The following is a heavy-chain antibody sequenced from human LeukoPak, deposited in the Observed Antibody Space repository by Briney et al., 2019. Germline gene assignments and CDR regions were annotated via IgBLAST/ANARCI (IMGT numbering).Heavy chain of an antibody. CDR1: GFTFSSYT. J-gene: IGHJ4*02. CDR2: ISSSSSYI. Sequence: GGSLRLSCAASGFTFSSYTMNWVRQAPGKGLEWVSSISSSSSYIYYADSLKGRFTISRDNAKNSLYLQMNSLRAEDTAVYYCARDTIDIGDFCGDYWGQGTLVSVSS. D-gene: IGHD4-17*01. V-gene: IGHV3-21*01. CDR3: ARDTIDIGDFCGDY.